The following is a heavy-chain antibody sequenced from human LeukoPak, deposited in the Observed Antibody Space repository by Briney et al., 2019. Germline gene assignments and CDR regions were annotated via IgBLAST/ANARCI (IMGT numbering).Heavy chain of an antibody. CDR3: AREGIVRTYDQ. D-gene: IGHD2/OR15-2a*01. CDR2: IYYSGIT. CDR1: GDSISSYY. V-gene: IGHV4-59*12. J-gene: IGHJ4*02. Sequence: SETLSLTCTLSGDSISSYYWYWFRQPPGKELEWIACIYYSGITHYNPSLKSRVTISLDTSKNQFSLRLSSVTAADTAVYYCAREGIVRTYDQWGEGTLVTVSS.